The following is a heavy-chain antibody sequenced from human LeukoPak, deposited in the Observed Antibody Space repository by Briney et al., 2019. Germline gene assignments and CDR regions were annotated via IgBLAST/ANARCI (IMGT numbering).Heavy chain of an antibody. CDR3: AKDRYYYDSSGSPFDY. D-gene: IGHD3-22*01. J-gene: IGHJ4*02. CDR2: ISWNSGSI. V-gene: IGHV3-9*01. CDR1: GFTFDDYA. Sequence: GRSLRLSCAASGFTFDDYAMHWVRQAPGKGLEWVSGISWNSGSIGYADSVKGRFTISRDNARNSLYLQMNSLRAEDTALYYCAKDRYYYDSSGSPFDYWGQGPLVTVSS.